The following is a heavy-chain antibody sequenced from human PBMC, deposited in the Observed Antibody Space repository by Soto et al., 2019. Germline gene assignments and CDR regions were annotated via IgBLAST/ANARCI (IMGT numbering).Heavy chain of an antibody. J-gene: IGHJ4*02. CDR1: GFTFSSYG. Sequence: QVQLVESGGGVVQPGRSLRLSCVASGFTFSSYGMHWVRQAPGKGLEWVAIISYDGSNTYYADSVKGRFTISRDNSKNSLYLRMNGLRAEDTSVYYCAKEGGLSGSYYISSSYYFDYWGQGTLVTVSS. CDR3: AKEGGLSGSYYISSSYYFDY. V-gene: IGHV3-30*18. D-gene: IGHD1-26*01. CDR2: ISYDGSNT.